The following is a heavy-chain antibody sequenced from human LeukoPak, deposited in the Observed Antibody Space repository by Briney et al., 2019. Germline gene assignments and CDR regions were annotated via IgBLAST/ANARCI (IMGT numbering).Heavy chain of an antibody. V-gene: IGHV3-9*03. Sequence: GGSLRLSCAASGFTFDDYAMHWVRQAPGKGLEWVSGISWNSGSIGYADSVKGRFTISRDNAKNSLYLQMNSLGAEDMALYYCAKDMGPRFSGGSLHTLIFDYWGQGTLVTVSS. CDR1: GFTFDDYA. D-gene: IGHD3-10*01. J-gene: IGHJ4*02. CDR3: AKDMGPRFSGGSLHTLIFDY. CDR2: ISWNSGSI.